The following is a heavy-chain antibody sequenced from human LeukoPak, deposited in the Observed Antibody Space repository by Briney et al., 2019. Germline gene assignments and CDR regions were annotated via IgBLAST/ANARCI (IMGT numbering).Heavy chain of an antibody. J-gene: IGHJ4*02. CDR1: GGSISSGGYS. D-gene: IGHD3-22*01. CDR2: IYHSGST. V-gene: IGHV4-30-2*01. CDR3: ARSTYYYDTSGYDYEYYFDL. Sequence: SQTLSLTCAVSGGSISSGGYSWSWIRQPPGKGLEWIGYIYHSGSTYYNPSLKSRVTISVDRSKNQFSLKLSSVTAADTAVYYCARSTYYYDTSGYDYEYYFDLWGQGTLVTVSS.